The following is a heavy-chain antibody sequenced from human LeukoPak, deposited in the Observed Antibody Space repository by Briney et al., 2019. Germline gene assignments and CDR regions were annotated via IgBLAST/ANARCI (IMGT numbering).Heavy chain of an antibody. CDR2: IKQGGSQK. CDR3: VREDGGGFGS. V-gene: IGHV3-7*01. J-gene: IGHJ5*01. CDR1: GFTFSDYW. D-gene: IGHD3-10*01. Sequence: GGSLRLSCAASGFTFSDYWISWVRQAPGKGLEWVANIKQGGSQKSYVNSVKGRFTISRDNAEMSVYLQMNSLRAEDTAVYFCVREDGGGFGSWGRGTLVSVSS.